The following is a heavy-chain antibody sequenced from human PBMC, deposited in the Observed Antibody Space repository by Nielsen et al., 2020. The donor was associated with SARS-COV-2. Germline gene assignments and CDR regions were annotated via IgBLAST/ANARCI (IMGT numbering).Heavy chain of an antibody. CDR3: ARPKMVRGVIDLFFEY. CDR1: NGSISRYY. D-gene: IGHD3-10*01. Sequence: SETLSLTCTVSNGSISRYYWSWIRQAPGKGLEWIGYIYYNGNTNYYNPSLKSRVTMSVDTSKNQFSLRLTSVTAADTAVYYCARPKMVRGVIDLFFEYWGQGALVTVSS. CDR2: IYYNGNT. V-gene: IGHV4-59*01. J-gene: IGHJ4*02.